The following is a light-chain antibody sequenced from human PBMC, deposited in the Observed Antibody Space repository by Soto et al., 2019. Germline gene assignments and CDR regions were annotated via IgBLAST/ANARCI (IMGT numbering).Light chain of an antibody. V-gene: IGKV1-9*01. CDR2: AAS. J-gene: IGKJ5*01. Sequence: ILLTQSPSSLSASVGDRVTITCRASQGIDSSFAWYQQKPGKAPKLLIYAASSLQSGVPSRFSGSGSGTDFTLTIISPQPDDFPTYYCQQLHDYPITFGQGTRLEI. CDR3: QQLHDYPIT. CDR1: QGIDSS.